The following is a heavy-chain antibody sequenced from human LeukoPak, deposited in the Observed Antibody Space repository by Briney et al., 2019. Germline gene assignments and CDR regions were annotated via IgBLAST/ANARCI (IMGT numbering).Heavy chain of an antibody. CDR3: ARHMPYAGVYFDY. CDR2: VYHTGRT. D-gene: IGHD4-23*01. V-gene: IGHV4-39*01. CDR1: GASISSESYY. J-gene: IGHJ4*02. Sequence: PSEXXSLTCTVAGASISSESYYWGWDRQPPGKGVEWIGAVYHTGRTNDNTSRKRRLTISVDTSKNQFSLQLTSVTAADTAVYYCARHMPYAGVYFDYWGQGTLVTVSS.